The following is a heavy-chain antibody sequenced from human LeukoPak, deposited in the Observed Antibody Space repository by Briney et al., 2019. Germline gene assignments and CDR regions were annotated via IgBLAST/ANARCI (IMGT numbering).Heavy chain of an antibody. CDR3: ARCYREYSSSPYYYYYYMDV. Sequence: PGGSLRLSCAASGFTFSTYAVNWVRQAPGKGLEWVSTFTGGGTGTYYADSVKGRFTISRDNSKNTLYLQMNSLRAEDTAVYYCARCYREYSSSPYYYYYYMDVWGKGTTVTVSS. CDR2: FTGGGTGT. D-gene: IGHD6-6*01. J-gene: IGHJ6*03. CDR1: GFTFSTYA. V-gene: IGHV3-23*01.